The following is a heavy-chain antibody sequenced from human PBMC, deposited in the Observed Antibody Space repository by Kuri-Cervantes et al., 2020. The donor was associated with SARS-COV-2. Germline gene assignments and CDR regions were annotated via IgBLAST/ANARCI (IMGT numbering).Heavy chain of an antibody. V-gene: IGHV5-51*01. CDR1: GYNFTSYW. CDR2: IYPGDSDT. Sequence: KVSCKGTGYNFTSYWIGWVRQMPGKGLEWMGNIYPGDSDTRYSPSFQGQVTISADKSISTAYLQWSSLKASDTAMYYCARIVATIQIGAFDIWGQGTMVTVSS. J-gene: IGHJ3*02. CDR3: ARIVATIQIGAFDI. D-gene: IGHD5-12*01.